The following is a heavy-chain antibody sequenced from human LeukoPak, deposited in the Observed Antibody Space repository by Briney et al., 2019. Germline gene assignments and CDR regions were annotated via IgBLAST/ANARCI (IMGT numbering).Heavy chain of an antibody. Sequence: GESLKISCAASGFTFRHYWMAWVRQAPGKGLEWVGFIRSKAYGGTTEYAASVKGRFTISRDDSKSIAYLQMNSLKTEDTAVYYCTRGYCSGGSCYSPFDYWGREPWSPSPQ. CDR1: GFTFRHYW. CDR2: IRSKAYGGTT. D-gene: IGHD2-15*01. V-gene: IGHV3-49*02. CDR3: TRGYCSGGSCYSPFDY. J-gene: IGHJ4*02.